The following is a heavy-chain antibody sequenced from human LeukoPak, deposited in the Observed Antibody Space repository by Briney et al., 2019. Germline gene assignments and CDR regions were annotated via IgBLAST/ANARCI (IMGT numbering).Heavy chain of an antibody. D-gene: IGHD4-17*01. Sequence: PSETLSLTCTVSGGSISSYYWSWIRQPAGKGLEWIGRICTSGSTNYNPSLKSRVTMSVDTSKNQFSLKLSSVTAADTAVYYCARDHSTYGDYPLDAFGIWGQGTMVTVSS. J-gene: IGHJ3*02. CDR2: ICTSGST. CDR1: GGSISSYY. CDR3: ARDHSTYGDYPLDAFGI. V-gene: IGHV4-4*07.